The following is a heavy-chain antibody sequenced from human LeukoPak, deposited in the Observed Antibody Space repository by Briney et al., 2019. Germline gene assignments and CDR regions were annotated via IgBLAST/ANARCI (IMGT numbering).Heavy chain of an antibody. Sequence: GGSLRLSCAASGFTFSSYAMSWVRQAPGKGLEWISYISSSSRTIYYADSVKGRFTISRANAKNSLYLQMNSLRDEDTAVYYCATRPSYYYDNSGFTPLDSWGQGTLVTVSS. V-gene: IGHV3-48*02. J-gene: IGHJ4*02. CDR2: ISSSSRTI. CDR1: GFTFSSYA. D-gene: IGHD3-22*01. CDR3: ATRPSYYYDNSGFTPLDS.